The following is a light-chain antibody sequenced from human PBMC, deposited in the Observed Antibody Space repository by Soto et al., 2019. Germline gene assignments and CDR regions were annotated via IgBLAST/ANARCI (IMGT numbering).Light chain of an antibody. V-gene: IGKV3-20*01. CDR1: QSVIVNY. CDR3: QQYGYSPIT. Sequence: EIVLTQSPGTPSLSPGERSALSCRAGQSVIVNYLAWYQQKPGQAPRLLIYPASSRATGIPDTFSGSGSGTDFTLTIDALEPEDFVVYYCQQYGYSPITFAQRRRPEIK. CDR2: PAS. J-gene: IGKJ5*01.